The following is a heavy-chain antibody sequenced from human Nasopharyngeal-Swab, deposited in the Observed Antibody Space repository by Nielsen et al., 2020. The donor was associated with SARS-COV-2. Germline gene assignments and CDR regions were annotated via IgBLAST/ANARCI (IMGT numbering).Heavy chain of an antibody. J-gene: IGHJ3*02. CDR3: ARDHVLPDAFDI. CDR2: ISSSSSYI. CDR1: GFTFSDYY. D-gene: IGHD3-10*01. V-gene: IGHV3-11*06. Sequence: GESLKISCAASGFTFSDYYMSWIRQAPGKGLEWVSSISSSSSYIYYADSVKGRFTISRDNAKNSLYLQMNSLRAEDTAVYYCARDHVLPDAFDIWGQGTMVTVSS.